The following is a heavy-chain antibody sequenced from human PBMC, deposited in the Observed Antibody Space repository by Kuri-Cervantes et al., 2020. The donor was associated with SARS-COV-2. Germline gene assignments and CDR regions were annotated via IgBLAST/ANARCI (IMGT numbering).Heavy chain of an antibody. D-gene: IGHD3-3*01. CDR1: FGDYA. J-gene: IGHJ6*02. Sequence: FGDYAMSWFRQPPGKGLEWIGEINHSGSTNYNPSLKSRVTISVDTSKNQFSLKLSSVTAADTAVYYCARGTRFLEWLLFTYYYGMDVWGQGTTVTVSS. V-gene: IGHV4-34*01. CDR2: INHSGST. CDR3: ARGTRFLEWLLFTYYYGMDV.